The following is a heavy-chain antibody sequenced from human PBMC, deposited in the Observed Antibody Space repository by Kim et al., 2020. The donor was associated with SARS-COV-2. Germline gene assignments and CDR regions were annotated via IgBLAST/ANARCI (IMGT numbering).Heavy chain of an antibody. Sequence: GGSLRLSCAASGFTFSSYGMHWVRQAPGKGLEWVAVISYDGSNKYYADSVKGRFTISRDNSKNTLYLQMNSLRAEDTAVYYCAKVYTPRAAGWFDPWGQGTLVTVSS. CDR2: ISYDGSNK. V-gene: IGHV3-30*18. CDR1: GFTFSSYG. CDR3: AKVYTPRAAGWFDP. J-gene: IGHJ5*02.